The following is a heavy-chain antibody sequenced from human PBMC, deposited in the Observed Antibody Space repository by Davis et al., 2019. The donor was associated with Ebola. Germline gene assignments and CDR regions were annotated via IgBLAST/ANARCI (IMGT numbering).Heavy chain of an antibody. CDR1: KSSFSSDA. CDR3: AREGGRDGYPTYFDY. D-gene: IGHD5-24*01. CDR2: ISYDGSNT. Sequence: GESLKISCAASKSSFSSDAMHWVRQAPGKGLEWVAVISYDGSNTHYADSVKGRFTISKDNSKNTLYLRMNSLRAEDTAVYYCAREGGRDGYPTYFDYWGQGTLVTVSS. V-gene: IGHV3-30-3*01. J-gene: IGHJ4*02.